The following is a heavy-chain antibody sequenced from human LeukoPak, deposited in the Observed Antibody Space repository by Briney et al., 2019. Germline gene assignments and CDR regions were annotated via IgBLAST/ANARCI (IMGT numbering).Heavy chain of an antibody. Sequence: GGYLRLSCAASGFTFDDYGMSWVRQAPGKGLEWVFGINWNDGSTGYADSVKGRFTISRDNAKNYLYLQMNSLRAEDTALYYCARDILAGSDYWGQGTLVTVSS. CDR3: ARDILAGSDY. V-gene: IGHV3-20*04. CDR2: INWNDGST. J-gene: IGHJ4*02. D-gene: IGHD1-14*01. CDR1: GFTFDDYG.